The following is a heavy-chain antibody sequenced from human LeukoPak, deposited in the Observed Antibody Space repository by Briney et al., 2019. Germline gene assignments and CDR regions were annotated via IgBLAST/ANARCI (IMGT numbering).Heavy chain of an antibody. CDR1: GYTFTDYY. CDR2: INPNNGGT. V-gene: IGHV1-2*02. J-gene: IGHJ4*02. D-gene: IGHD5-24*01. Sequence: ASVKVSCKASGYTFTDYYFHWVRLAPGQGLEWMGWINPNNGGTNYAQKFQGRVTMTRDTSISTAYMELSSLRSDDTAVYYCVRDGYTYVQFDYWGQGTLVTVSS. CDR3: VRDGYTYVQFDY.